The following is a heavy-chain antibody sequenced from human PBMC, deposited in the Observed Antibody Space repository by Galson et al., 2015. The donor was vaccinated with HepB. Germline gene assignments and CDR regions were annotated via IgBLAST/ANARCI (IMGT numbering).Heavy chain of an antibody. CDR1: GYTFTSYY. CDR2: INPSGGST. Sequence: SVKVSCKASGYTFTSYYMHWVRQAPGQGLEWMGIINPSGGSTSYAQKLQGRVTMTRDTSTSTVYMELSSLRSEDTAVYYCTRGPSGRDSSGYYSADYWGQGTLVTVSS. V-gene: IGHV1-46*04. J-gene: IGHJ4*02. D-gene: IGHD3-22*01. CDR3: TRGPSGRDSSGYYSADY.